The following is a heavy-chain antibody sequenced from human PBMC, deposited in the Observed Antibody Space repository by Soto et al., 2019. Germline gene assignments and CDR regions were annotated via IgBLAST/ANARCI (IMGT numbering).Heavy chain of an antibody. CDR2: ISHDGSKK. V-gene: IGHV3-30-3*01. CDR3: ARWTYDYDSGGYR. Sequence: QVQLVESGGGVVQPGRSRRLSCAASGFTFNTYPMHWVRQAPGKGLEWVALISHDGSKKYYADSVKGRFTISRDNSENTLSLQLNNLRAEDTAVYYCARWTYDYDSGGYRWGQGTLVTVSS. CDR1: GFTFNTYP. D-gene: IGHD3-22*01. J-gene: IGHJ4*02.